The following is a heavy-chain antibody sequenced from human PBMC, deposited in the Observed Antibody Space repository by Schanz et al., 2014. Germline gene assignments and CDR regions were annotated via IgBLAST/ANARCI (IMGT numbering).Heavy chain of an antibody. J-gene: IGHJ4*02. CDR1: GFTFSSYS. CDR3: VRDELLWFGEVLSLDY. D-gene: IGHD3-10*01. Sequence: EVQLVESGGGLVQPGGSLRLSCTASGFTFSSYSFNWVRQAPGKGLEWVSGISGSGASTYYADSVKGRFTISRDNSNKTVDLQMNSLRAEDTALYYCVRDELLWFGEVLSLDYWGQGALVSVSS. CDR2: ISGSGAST. V-gene: IGHV3-23*04.